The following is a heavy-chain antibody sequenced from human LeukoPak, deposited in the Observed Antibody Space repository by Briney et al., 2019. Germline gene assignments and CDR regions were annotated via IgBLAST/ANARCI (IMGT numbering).Heavy chain of an antibody. D-gene: IGHD3-3*01. J-gene: IGHJ4*02. CDR2: INPNSGGT. CDR3: ARRSYDFWSGYYNTYYFDY. V-gene: IGHV1-2*02. Sequence: ASVEVSCKASGYTFTGYYMHWVRQAPGQGLEWMGWINPNSGGTNYAQKFQGRVTMTRDTSISTAYMELSRLRSDDTAVYYCARRSYDFWSGYYNTYYFDYWGQGTLVTVSS. CDR1: GYTFTGYY.